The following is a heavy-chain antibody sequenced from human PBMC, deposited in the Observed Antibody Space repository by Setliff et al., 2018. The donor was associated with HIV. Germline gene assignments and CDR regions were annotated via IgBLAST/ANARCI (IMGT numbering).Heavy chain of an antibody. D-gene: IGHD3-22*01. CDR2: IYYSGST. Sequence: SETLSLTCSVSGGSVGSGSYYWSWIRQSPGKGLEWLGYIYYSGSTTYNPSLKSRVTMSIDTSKNQFSLKLRSVTAADTAVYYCARHVARFDYDTGGYYVSHFDYWGQGTQVTVSS. CDR1: GGSVGSGSYY. CDR3: ARHVARFDYDTGGYYVSHFDY. J-gene: IGHJ4*02. V-gene: IGHV4-61*01.